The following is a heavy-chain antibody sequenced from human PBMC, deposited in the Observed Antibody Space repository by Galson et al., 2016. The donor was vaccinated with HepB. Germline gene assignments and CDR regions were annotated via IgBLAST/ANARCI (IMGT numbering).Heavy chain of an antibody. V-gene: IGHV1-18*01. CDR1: GYTFSTSG. D-gene: IGHD3-10*01. Sequence: SVKVSCKASGYTFSTSGITWVRQAPGQGLEWMGWISVYNGNTNYAQNLQGRLTMTTDTSTSSAYMEVRSLRSDDTAVCYCAKSDYYGSAGEYDFWGQGTLVTVSS. J-gene: IGHJ4*02. CDR3: AKSDYYGSAGEYDF. CDR2: ISVYNGNT.